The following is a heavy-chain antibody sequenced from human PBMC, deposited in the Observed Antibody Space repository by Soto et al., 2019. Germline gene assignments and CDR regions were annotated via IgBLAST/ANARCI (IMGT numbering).Heavy chain of an antibody. CDR1: GFTFSSYT. CDR3: SRGEGIAVAGTSFDY. Sequence: QVQLVESWGGVVQPGRSLRLSCTASGFTFSSYTMHWVRQAPGKGLEWVALISDDGSNKYYADYVKGRFTISRDNSKNTLYLQVNSLIGEDKAVYYCSRGEGIAVAGTSFDYWGQGTLVTVSS. V-gene: IGHV3-30-3*01. D-gene: IGHD6-19*01. CDR2: ISDDGSNK. J-gene: IGHJ4*02.